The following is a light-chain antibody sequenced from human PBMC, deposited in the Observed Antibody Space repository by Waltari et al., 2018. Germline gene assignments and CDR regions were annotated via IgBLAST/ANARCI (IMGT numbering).Light chain of an antibody. V-gene: IGKV4-1*01. CDR2: WAS. J-gene: IGKJ2*01. Sequence: DAVMTQSPDSLAVSLGERATINCKSSQRLFKGSTNKNYLAWYQQKPGQPPKLLIYWASTREFGVPDRFSGSGSETDFTLTISDLQAEDVAVYYCQQYLYSLPEYSFGQGTKVEI. CDR1: QRLFKGSTNKNY. CDR3: QQYLYSLPEYS.